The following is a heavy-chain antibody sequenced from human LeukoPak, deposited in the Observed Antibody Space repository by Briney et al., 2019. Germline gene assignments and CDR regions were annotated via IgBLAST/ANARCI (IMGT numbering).Heavy chain of an antibody. Sequence: VASVKVSCKASGYTFTGYYMHWVRQAPGQGLEWMGWINPNSGGTNYAQKFQGRVTMSRDTSISTAYMELRSLRSDDTAVYYCARRYGTTVMGMDVWGQGTTVTVSS. V-gene: IGHV1-2*02. CDR2: INPNSGGT. J-gene: IGHJ6*02. CDR1: GYTFTGYY. CDR3: ARRYGTTVMGMDV. D-gene: IGHD1-1*01.